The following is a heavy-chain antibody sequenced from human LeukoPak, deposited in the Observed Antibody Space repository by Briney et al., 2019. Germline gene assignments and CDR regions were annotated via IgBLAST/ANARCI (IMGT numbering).Heavy chain of an antibody. CDR1: GYTFTSYD. CDR3: ARGRGNIYCSSTSCIRPDAFDI. Sequence: ASVKVSCKASGYTFTSYDINWVRQATGQGLEWMGWMNPNSGNTGYAQKFQGRVTMTRNTSISTAYMELSSLRSEDTAVYYCARGRGNIYCSSTSCIRPDAFDIWGQGTMVTVSS. CDR2: MNPNSGNT. V-gene: IGHV1-8*01. D-gene: IGHD2-2*01. J-gene: IGHJ3*02.